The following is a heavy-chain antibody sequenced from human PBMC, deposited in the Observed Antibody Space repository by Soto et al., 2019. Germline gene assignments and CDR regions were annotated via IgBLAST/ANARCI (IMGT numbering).Heavy chain of an antibody. CDR3: ARGRKTRNSGDFDL. CDR1: GFTFSSYA. V-gene: IGHV3-30-3*01. CDR2: ISYDGSNK. D-gene: IGHD2-21*01. Sequence: QVQLVESGGGVVQPGRSLRLSCAASGFTFSSYAMHWVRQAPGKGLEWVAVISYDGSNKYYADSVKGRFTISRDNSKNTLYLQMNSLRAEDTAVYYCARGRKTRNSGDFDLWGRGTLVTVSS. J-gene: IGHJ2*01.